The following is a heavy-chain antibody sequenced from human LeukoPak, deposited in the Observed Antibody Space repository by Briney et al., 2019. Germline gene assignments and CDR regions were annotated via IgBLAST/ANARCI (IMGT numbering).Heavy chain of an antibody. J-gene: IGHJ4*02. CDR1: GGSISSSSYY. V-gene: IGHV4-39*01. D-gene: IGHD3-10*01. Sequence: PSETLSLTCTVSGGSISSSSYYWAWIRQPPGKGLEWIGSIYYSGSTYYNPSLRSRVTISVDTSKNQFSLKLTSLTDADTAVYFCANRGLYGYFTSWGQGTLVTVSS. CDR2: IYYSGST. CDR3: ANRGLYGYFTS.